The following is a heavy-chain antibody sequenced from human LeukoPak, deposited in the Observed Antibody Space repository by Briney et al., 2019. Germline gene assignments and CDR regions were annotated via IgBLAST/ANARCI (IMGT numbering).Heavy chain of an antibody. CDR1: GFTFSSYA. V-gene: IGHV3-30*04. Sequence: AGSLRLSCAASGFTFSSYAMHWVRQPPPKGLGWGAVISYDGSNKYYADSVKGRFTISRDNSKNTLYLQMNSLRAEDTAVYYCARDVSGADSGSYGHDAFDIWGQGTMVTVSS. D-gene: IGHD1-26*01. CDR3: ARDVSGADSGSYGHDAFDI. CDR2: ISYDGSNK. J-gene: IGHJ3*02.